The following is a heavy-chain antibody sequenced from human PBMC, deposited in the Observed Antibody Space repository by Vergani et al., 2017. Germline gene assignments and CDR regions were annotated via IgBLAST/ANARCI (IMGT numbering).Heavy chain of an antibody. Sequence: QVQLVESGGGVVQPGRSLRLSCAASGFTFNQYGMHWVRQAPGKGLEWVAVTWYDGNNKQYADSVKGRFTISRDNSKSTMYLQMNSLRDEDTGVYYCARCLRLLYNRFDPWVQGSLVTVSS. V-gene: IGHV3-33*01. CDR3: ARCLRLLYNRFDP. D-gene: IGHD1-14*01. J-gene: IGHJ5*02. CDR2: TWYDGNNK. CDR1: GFTFNQYG.